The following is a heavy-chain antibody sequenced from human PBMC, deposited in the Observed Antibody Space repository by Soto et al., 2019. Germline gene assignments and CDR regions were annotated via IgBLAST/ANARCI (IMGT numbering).Heavy chain of an antibody. CDR3: ARTTWELGVRFDY. Sequence: LRLSCTASGFTFRDYYMTWIRRAPGKGLECLSYIGGSGTTVHYADSVKGRFTISRDNAKNSLFLQMDGLRAEDTAVYYCARTTWELGVRFDYWGQGAQVTASS. V-gene: IGHV3-11*01. J-gene: IGHJ4*02. CDR2: IGGSGTTV. D-gene: IGHD1-1*01. CDR1: GFTFRDYY.